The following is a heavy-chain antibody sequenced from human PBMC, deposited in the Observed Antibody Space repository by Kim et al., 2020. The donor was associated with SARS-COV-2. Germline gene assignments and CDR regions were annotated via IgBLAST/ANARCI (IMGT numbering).Heavy chain of an antibody. J-gene: IGHJ3*02. CDR2: IYYSGST. V-gene: IGHV4-39*01. CDR3: ARPESHDYDFWSGYYTPGAFDI. Sequence: SETLSLTCTVSGGSISSSSYYWGWIRQPPGKGLEWIGSIYYSGSTYYNPSLKSRVTISVDTSKNQFSLKLSSVTAADTAVYYCARPESHDYDFWSGYYTPGAFDIWGQGTMVTVSS. D-gene: IGHD3-3*01. CDR1: GGSISSSSYY.